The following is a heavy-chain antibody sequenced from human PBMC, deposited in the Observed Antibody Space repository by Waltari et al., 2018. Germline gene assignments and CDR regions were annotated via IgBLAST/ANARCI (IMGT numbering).Heavy chain of an antibody. J-gene: IGHJ5*02. CDR1: GGTFSSYT. D-gene: IGHD6-19*01. CDR3: ARDMGSSGWYIGDNNWFDP. V-gene: IGHV1-69*08. CDR2: IIPILGIA. Sequence: QVQLVQSGAEVKKPGSSVKVSCKASGGTFSSYTISWVRQAPGQGLEWMGRIIPILGIANYAQKFQGRVTITADKSTSTSYMELSSLRSEDTAVYYCARDMGSSGWYIGDNNWFDPWGQGTLVTVSS.